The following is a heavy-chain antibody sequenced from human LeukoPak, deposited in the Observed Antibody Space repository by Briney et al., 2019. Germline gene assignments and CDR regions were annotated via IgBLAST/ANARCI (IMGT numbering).Heavy chain of an antibody. CDR2: ISSSSSYI. CDR1: GFTFSSYS. Sequence: GGSLRLSCAASGFTFSSYSMNWVRQAPGKGLEWVSSISSSSSYIYYADSVKGRFTISRDNAKNSLFLQMNSLRAEDTAVYYCARGHYYGSGSYDYYFDYWGQGTLVTVSS. J-gene: IGHJ4*02. V-gene: IGHV3-21*01. CDR3: ARGHYYGSGSYDYYFDY. D-gene: IGHD3-10*01.